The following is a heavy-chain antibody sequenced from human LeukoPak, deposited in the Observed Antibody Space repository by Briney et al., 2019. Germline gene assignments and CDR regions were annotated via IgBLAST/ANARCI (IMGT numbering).Heavy chain of an antibody. D-gene: IGHD4-17*01. CDR1: GYTFTSYA. Sequence: ASVKVSCKASGYTFTSYAMNWVRQALGQGLEWMGWINTNTGNPTYAQGFTGRFVFSLDTSVSTAYLQISSLKAEDTAVYYCARENGDHDADYFDYWGQGTLVTVSS. V-gene: IGHV7-4-1*02. CDR2: INTNTGNP. CDR3: ARENGDHDADYFDY. J-gene: IGHJ4*02.